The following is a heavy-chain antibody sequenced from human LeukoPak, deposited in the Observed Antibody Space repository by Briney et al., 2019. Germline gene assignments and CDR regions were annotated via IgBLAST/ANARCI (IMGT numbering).Heavy chain of an antibody. J-gene: IGHJ6*03. CDR3: ARVPGYCSSTSCYFHSSYYYYYYMDV. V-gene: IGHV1-18*01. CDR2: ISAYNGNT. CDR1: GYTFTSYG. Sequence: ASVKVSCKASGYTFTSYGISWVRQAPGQGLEWMGWISAYNGNTNYAQKLQGRVTITTDTSTSTAYMELRSLRSDDTAVYYCARVPGYCSSTSCYFHSSYYYYYYMDVWGKGTTVTVSS. D-gene: IGHD2-2*01.